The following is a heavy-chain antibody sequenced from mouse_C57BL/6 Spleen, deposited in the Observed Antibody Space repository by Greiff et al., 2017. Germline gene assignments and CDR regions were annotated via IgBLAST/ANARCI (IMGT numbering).Heavy chain of an antibody. V-gene: IGHV1-19*01. Sequence: VQLQQSGPVLVKPGASVKMSCKASGYTFTDYYMNWVKQSHGKSLEWIGVINPYNGGTSYNQKFKGKATLTVDKSSSTAYMELNSLTSEDSAVYYCARGEWLLPDWGQGTLVTVSA. J-gene: IGHJ3*01. D-gene: IGHD2-3*01. CDR1: GYTFTDYY. CDR2: INPYNGGT. CDR3: ARGEWLLPD.